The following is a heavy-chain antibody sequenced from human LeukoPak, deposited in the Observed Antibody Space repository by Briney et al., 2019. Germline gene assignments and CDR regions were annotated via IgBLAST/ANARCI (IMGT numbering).Heavy chain of an antibody. V-gene: IGHV3-9*01. J-gene: IGHJ4*02. Sequence: PGGSLRLSCAASGFTFDDYAMHWVRQAPGKGLEWVSGISWNSGSIGYADSVKGRFTISRDNAKNSLYLQMNSLRAEDTALCYCAKVGTGYSYGAFDYWGQGTLVTVSS. CDR1: GFTFDDYA. CDR3: AKVGTGYSYGAFDY. CDR2: ISWNSGSI. D-gene: IGHD5-18*01.